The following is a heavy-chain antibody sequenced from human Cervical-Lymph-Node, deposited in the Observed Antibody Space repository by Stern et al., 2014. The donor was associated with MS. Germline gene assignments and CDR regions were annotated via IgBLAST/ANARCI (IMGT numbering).Heavy chain of an antibody. Sequence: QVQLVESGGAVVPPGRSLRISCAASGFTFSSYGMHCVRQAPGKGLACVTVISYDGNHKYYAASVKGRFTISRDNSKNTLHLQMNSVTPDDTAIYYCARDYEDTSMLFDHWGQGTLVTVSS. D-gene: IGHD2-8*01. CDR3: ARDYEDTSMLFDH. CDR1: GFTFSSYG. J-gene: IGHJ4*02. CDR2: ISYDGNHK. V-gene: IGHV3-30*03.